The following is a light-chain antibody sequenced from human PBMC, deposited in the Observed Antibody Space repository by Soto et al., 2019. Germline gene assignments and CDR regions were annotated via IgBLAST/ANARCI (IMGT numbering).Light chain of an antibody. Sequence: SPGERATLSCTASQSVTNKYSAWYQQKPGQAPRLLIYDTSRRAPGIPDRFTGSGSGADFTLTINRLEPEDFAVYFCQQYGSSPGITYGQGTRLEIK. V-gene: IGKV3-20*01. CDR2: DTS. J-gene: IGKJ5*01. CDR3: QQYGSSPGIT. CDR1: QSVTNKY.